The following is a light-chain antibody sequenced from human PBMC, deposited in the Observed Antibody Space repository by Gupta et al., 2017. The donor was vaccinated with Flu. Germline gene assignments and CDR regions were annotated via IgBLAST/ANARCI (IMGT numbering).Light chain of an antibody. CDR3: AAWDDSLNGWV. J-gene: IGLJ3*02. CDR1: SSNIGINS. Sequence: HSVLTPPPSPSRAPGPSVAISCSSSSSNIGINSVSWYLQLPGMAPKLLIYRGNQRPSGVPDRFSGSKSGTSASLAISGLRSEDEADYYCAAWDDSLNGWVFGGGTKLTVL. V-gene: IGLV1-47*01. CDR2: RGN.